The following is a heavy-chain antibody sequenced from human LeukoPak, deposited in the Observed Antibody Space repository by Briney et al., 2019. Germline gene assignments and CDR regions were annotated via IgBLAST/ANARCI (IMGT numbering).Heavy chain of an antibody. V-gene: IGHV4-59*01. CDR2: IYHSGST. D-gene: IGHD3-22*01. CDR3: ARSFYYDSSGFDY. Sequence: KPSETLSLTCTVSGGSTSTYYRSWIRQPPGKGLEWIGYIYHSGSTNYSPSLKSRVTISIDTSKNQFSLKLSSVTAADTAIYFCARSFYYDSSGFDYWGQGTLVTVSS. CDR1: GGSTSTYY. J-gene: IGHJ4*02.